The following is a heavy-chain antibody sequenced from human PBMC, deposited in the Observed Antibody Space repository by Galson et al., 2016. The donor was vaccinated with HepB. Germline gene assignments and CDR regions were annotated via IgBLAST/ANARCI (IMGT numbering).Heavy chain of an antibody. Sequence: SVKVSCKASGGTFRSYGISWVRQAPGQGLEWMGGIIPIYGTANYAQKFQARVTIAADESTSTAYMELSSLRSEDTAVYYCAGEGYIVGARDAFDIWGRGTKVTVSS. J-gene: IGHJ3*02. CDR1: GGTFRSYG. CDR2: IIPIYGTA. CDR3: AGEGYIVGARDAFDI. D-gene: IGHD1-26*01. V-gene: IGHV1-69*13.